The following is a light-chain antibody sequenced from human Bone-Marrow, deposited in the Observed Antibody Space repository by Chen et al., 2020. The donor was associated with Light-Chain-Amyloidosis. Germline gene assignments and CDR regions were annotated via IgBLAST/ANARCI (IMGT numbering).Light chain of an antibody. V-gene: IGKV1-39*01. CDR3: QQTYNAPG. CDR2: SAS. Sequence: DIQMTQSPSFLSASVGDRVTMTCRASQSISNYLNWYQQRPGKAPKLLIHSASTLQSGVPSRFSGSGFGTDFTLTISSLQPEDFASYYCQQTYNAPGFGPGTKVDI. CDR1: QSISNY. J-gene: IGKJ3*01.